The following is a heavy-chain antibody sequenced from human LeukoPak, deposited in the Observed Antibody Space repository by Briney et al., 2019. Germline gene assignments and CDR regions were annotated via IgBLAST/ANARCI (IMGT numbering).Heavy chain of an antibody. CDR2: MYHSGST. V-gene: IGHV4-38-2*02. D-gene: IGHD4-23*01. CDR1: GYSISSGYY. Sequence: SETLSLTCTVSGYSISSGYYWTWIRQPPGKGLEWIGSMYHSGSTYNDPSLKSRVTISVDTSKNQFSLKLNSVSAADTAVYFCARGGGNGGGWVGPYYYMDVWGKGTTVTVSS. CDR3: ARGGGNGGGWVGPYYYMDV. J-gene: IGHJ6*03.